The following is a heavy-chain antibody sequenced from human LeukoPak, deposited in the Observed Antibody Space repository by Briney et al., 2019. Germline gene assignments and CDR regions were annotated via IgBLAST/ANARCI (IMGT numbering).Heavy chain of an antibody. D-gene: IGHD3-3*01. Sequence: SETLSLTCAVYGGSFSGYYWSWIRQPPGKGLEWIGEINHSGSTNYNPSLKSRVTISVDTSKNQFSLKLSSVTAADTAVYYCARTRFTIFGVVIHGHYFDYWGQGTLVTVSS. CDR1: GGSFSGYY. V-gene: IGHV4-34*01. J-gene: IGHJ4*02. CDR2: INHSGST. CDR3: ARTRFTIFGVVIHGHYFDY.